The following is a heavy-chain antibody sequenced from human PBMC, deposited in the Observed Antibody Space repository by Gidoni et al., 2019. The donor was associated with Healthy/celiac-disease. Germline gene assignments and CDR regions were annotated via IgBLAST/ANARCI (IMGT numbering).Heavy chain of an antibody. CDR3: ARDLASYYDSRQDAFDI. J-gene: IGHJ3*02. CDR1: GFTFSSYS. D-gene: IGHD3-22*01. CDR2: ISSSSSTI. Sequence: EVQLVESGGGLVQPGGSLRLSCAASGFTFSSYSMNWVRQAPGKGLEWVSYISSSSSTIYYADSVKGRFTISRDNAKNSLYLQMNSLRDEDTAVYYCARDLASYYDSRQDAFDIWGQGTMVTVSS. V-gene: IGHV3-48*02.